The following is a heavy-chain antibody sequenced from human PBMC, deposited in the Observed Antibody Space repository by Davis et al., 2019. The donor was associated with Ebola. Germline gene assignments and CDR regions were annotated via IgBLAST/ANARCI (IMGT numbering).Heavy chain of an antibody. Sequence: GESLKISCAASGFTFSSYWMSWVRQAPGKGLEWVANIKQDESEKYYVDSVKGRFTISRDNAKNTLDLQMDSLRAEDTAVYYCVRDMYGVREYWGQGILVAVSS. D-gene: IGHD2-8*01. CDR1: GFTFSSYW. J-gene: IGHJ4*02. CDR2: IKQDESEK. V-gene: IGHV3-7*01. CDR3: VRDMYGVREY.